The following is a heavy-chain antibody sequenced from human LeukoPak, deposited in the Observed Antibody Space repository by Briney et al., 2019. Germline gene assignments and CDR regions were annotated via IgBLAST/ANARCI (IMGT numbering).Heavy chain of an antibody. J-gene: IGHJ4*02. D-gene: IGHD2-2*02. Sequence: KTSETLSLTCAVYGGSFSGYYWSWIRQPPGKGLEWIGEINHSGSTNYNPSPKSRVTISVDTSKNQFSLKLSSVTAADTAVYYCARQILGVVPAAITNDYWGQGTLVTVSS. CDR1: GGSFSGYY. V-gene: IGHV4-34*01. CDR2: INHSGST. CDR3: ARQILGVVPAAITNDY.